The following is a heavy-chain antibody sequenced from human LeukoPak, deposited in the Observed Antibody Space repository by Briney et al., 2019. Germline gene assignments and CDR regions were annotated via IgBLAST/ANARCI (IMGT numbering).Heavy chain of an antibody. CDR2: ISSSGRDM. D-gene: IGHD4-23*01. V-gene: IGHV3-11*01. J-gene: IGHJ3*02. CDR1: GFTFSDYY. Sequence: GGSLRLSCAASGFTFSDYYMSWIRHAPGRGLERGSYISSSGRDMSSAVSVPGRFTISRDNAKSSLYLQMNSPTAEATAVYYCARGRAGGKSGDAFDIWGQGTMVTVSS. CDR3: ARGRAGGKSGDAFDI.